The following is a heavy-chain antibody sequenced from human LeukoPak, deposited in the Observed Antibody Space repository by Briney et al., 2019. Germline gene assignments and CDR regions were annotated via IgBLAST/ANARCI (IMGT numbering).Heavy chain of an antibody. CDR2: ISSSGTYM. CDR3: ASSAESYSGGGRDY. D-gene: IGHD2-21*01. J-gene: IGHJ4*02. V-gene: IGHV3-21*01. Sequence: PGGSLRLSCAASGLTFSTNRMSWVRQAPGKGLEWVSTISSSGTYMYCADSVKGRFTISRDNAKDSLFLQMNSLRANDTAVYYCASSAESYSGGGRDYWGQGTLVTVSS. CDR1: GLTFSTNR.